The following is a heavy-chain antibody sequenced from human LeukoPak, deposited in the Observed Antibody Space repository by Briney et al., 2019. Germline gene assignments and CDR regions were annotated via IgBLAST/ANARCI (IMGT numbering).Heavy chain of an antibody. CDR2: VYYSGST. CDR1: GYSISSGNW. D-gene: IGHD6-19*01. J-gene: IGHJ4*02. Sequence: SDTLSLTCAVSGYSISSGNWWGWIRQPPGKGLEWIGYVYYSGSTYYNSSLKSRVTMSADTSKNQFSLKLRSVTAVDTAVCYCARTHRSGFSFDYWGQGILVTVSS. CDR3: ARTHRSGFSFDY. V-gene: IGHV4-28*01.